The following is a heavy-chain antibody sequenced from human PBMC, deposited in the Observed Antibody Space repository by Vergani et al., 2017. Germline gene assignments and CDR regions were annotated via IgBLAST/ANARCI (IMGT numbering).Heavy chain of an antibody. CDR2: TWYDGNNK. D-gene: IGHD1-14*01. Sequence: QVQLVESGGGVVQPGRSLRLSCAASGFTFNQYGMHWVRQDPGKGLDWVAVTWYDGNNKQYAESVKGRFTISRDNSKSTMYLQMNSLRDEDTGVYYCARDLRLLYNRFDPWGQGTLVTVSS. V-gene: IGHV3-33*01. CDR3: ARDLRLLYNRFDP. CDR1: GFTFNQYG. J-gene: IGHJ5*02.